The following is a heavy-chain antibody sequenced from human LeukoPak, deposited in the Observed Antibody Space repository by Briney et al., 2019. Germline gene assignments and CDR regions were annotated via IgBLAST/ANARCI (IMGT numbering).Heavy chain of an antibody. CDR3: ARISSSYDYDY. J-gene: IGHJ4*02. Sequence: PGGSLRLSCAASGFTFRSYGMHWVRQAPAKGLEYVAAISSNGGSTDYANSVKGRFTISRDNSKNTLYLQMGSLRAEDMAVYYCARISSSYDYDYWGQGTLVTVSS. V-gene: IGHV3-64*01. D-gene: IGHD6-6*01. CDR1: GFTFRSYG. CDR2: ISSNGGST.